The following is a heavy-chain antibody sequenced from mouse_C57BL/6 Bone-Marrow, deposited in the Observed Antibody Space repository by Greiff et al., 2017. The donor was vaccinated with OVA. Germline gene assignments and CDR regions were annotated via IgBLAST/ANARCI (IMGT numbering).Heavy chain of an antibody. V-gene: IGHV1-82*01. CDR1: GYAFSSSW. Sequence: QVQLQQSGPELVKPGASVKISCKASGYAFSSSWMNWVKQRPGKGLEWIGRIYPGDGDTNYNGKFKGKATLTADKSSSTAYMQLSSLTSEDSAVYFCARSGATVSPWDQGTTLTVSS. CDR2: IYPGDGDT. D-gene: IGHD1-1*01. J-gene: IGHJ2*01. CDR3: ARSGATVSP.